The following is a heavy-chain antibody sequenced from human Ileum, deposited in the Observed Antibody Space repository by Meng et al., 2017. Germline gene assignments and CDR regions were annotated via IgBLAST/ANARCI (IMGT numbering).Heavy chain of an antibody. CDR2: ISSSGSTI. J-gene: IGHJ4*02. D-gene: IGHD3-22*01. V-gene: IGHV3-48*03. CDR1: GFTFSSYE. CDR3: ARPTYYYDSSGYYYVGELDY. Sequence: GESLKISCAASGFTFSSYEMNWVRQAPGKGLEWVSYISSSGSTIYYADSVKGRFTISRDNAKNSLYLQMNSLRAEDTAVYYCARPTYYYDSSGYYYVGELDYWGQGPLVTVSS.